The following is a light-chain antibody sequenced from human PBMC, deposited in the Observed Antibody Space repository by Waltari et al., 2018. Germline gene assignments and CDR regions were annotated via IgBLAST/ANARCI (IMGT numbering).Light chain of an antibody. J-gene: IGLJ2*01. CDR1: ILRNQY. CDR3: QSADGAGVRF. Sequence: SHALTQPPSVSVSPGQTARITCSGDILRNQYAYGYQQRPGQAPVVVIYKDNERPSGIPGRFSGSSLGTTVTLTISGVQPEDEADYYCQSADGAGVRFFGGGTKVTVL. CDR2: KDN. V-gene: IGLV3-25*03.